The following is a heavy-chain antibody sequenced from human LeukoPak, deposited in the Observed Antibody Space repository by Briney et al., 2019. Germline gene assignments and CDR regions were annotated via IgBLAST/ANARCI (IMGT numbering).Heavy chain of an antibody. Sequence: GGSLRLSCAASGFTFSSYWMTWVRQAPGKGLEWVASIKRDGSERNYVDSVKGRFTISRDNAKNSLYLQMNSLRDGDTAVYYCARTRLSCDCWGQGTLVTVSS. CDR1: GFTFSSYW. V-gene: IGHV3-7*01. D-gene: IGHD2/OR15-2a*01. CDR3: ARTRLSCDC. J-gene: IGHJ4*02. CDR2: IKRDGSER.